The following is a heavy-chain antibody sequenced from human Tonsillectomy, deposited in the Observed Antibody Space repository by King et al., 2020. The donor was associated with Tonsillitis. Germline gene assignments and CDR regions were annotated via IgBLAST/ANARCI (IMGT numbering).Heavy chain of an antibody. CDR1: GGSFSGYY. J-gene: IGHJ4*02. V-gene: IGHV4-34*01. D-gene: IGHD4-17*01. Sequence: VQLQQWGAGLLKPSETLSLTCAVYGGSFSGYYWSWIRQPPGKGLEWIGEINHSGSNNYNPSLKSRVTISVDTSKNQFSLKLSSVTAADTAVYYCARGIHDYGDYVLDYWGQGTLVTVSS. CDR3: ARGIHDYGDYVLDY. CDR2: INHSGSN.